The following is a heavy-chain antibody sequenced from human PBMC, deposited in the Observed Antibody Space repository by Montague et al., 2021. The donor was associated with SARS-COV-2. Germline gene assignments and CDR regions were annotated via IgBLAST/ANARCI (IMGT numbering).Heavy chain of an antibody. J-gene: IGHJ2*01. D-gene: IGHD2-21*02. CDR2: TYYRSKWYN. CDR1: GDSVSSNIAT. Sequence: CAISGDSVSSNIATWNWIRQSPSRGLEWLGRTYYRSKWYNDYAVSVKSRVIINPGTSNNRISLQLNSVTPEDTAVYYCARAYCGGDCYFYWYFDLRGRGTLVTVSS. V-gene: IGHV6-1*01. CDR3: ARAYCGGDCYFYWYFDL.